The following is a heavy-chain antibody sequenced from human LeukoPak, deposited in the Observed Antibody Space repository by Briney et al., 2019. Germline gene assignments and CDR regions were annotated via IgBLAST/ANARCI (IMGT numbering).Heavy chain of an antibody. CDR3: AREFGYAVASLDY. J-gene: IGHJ4*02. Sequence: PSQTLSLTCTVSGDSISSGGYYWSWIRQPAGKGLEWIGRIYPGGRTHYNPSLKSRVTISVDTSKNQFSLKLTSVTAADTAVYYCAREFGYAVASLDYWGQGTLVTVSS. D-gene: IGHD5-12*01. CDR1: GDSISSGGYY. V-gene: IGHV4-61*02. CDR2: IYPGGRT.